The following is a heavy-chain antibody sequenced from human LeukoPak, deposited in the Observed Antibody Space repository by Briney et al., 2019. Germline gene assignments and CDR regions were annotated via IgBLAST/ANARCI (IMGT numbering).Heavy chain of an antibody. CDR1: GSSFTSYW. CDR2: IYPGDSDT. Sequence: GESLKIPCKGSGSSFTSYWIGWVRQMPGKGLEWMGIIYPGDSDTRYSPSFQGQVTISADKSISTAYLQWSSLKASDTAMYYCARQAPLAYCGGDCYSDYWGQGTLVTVSS. CDR3: ARQAPLAYCGGDCYSDY. D-gene: IGHD2-21*01. V-gene: IGHV5-51*01. J-gene: IGHJ4*02.